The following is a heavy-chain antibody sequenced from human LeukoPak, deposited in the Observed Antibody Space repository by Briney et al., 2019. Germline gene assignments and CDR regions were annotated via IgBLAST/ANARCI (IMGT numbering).Heavy chain of an antibody. J-gene: IGHJ3*02. V-gene: IGHV3-23*01. CDR1: GFTFSSYA. CDR2: ISGSGGST. Sequence: PGGSLRLSCAASGFTFSSYAMSWVRQAPGKGLEWVSAISGSGGSTYYADSVKGRFTISRDNSKNTLCLQMNSLRAEDTAVYYCAKDLNGSGSYPDAFDIWGQGTMVTVSS. CDR3: AKDLNGSGSYPDAFDI. D-gene: IGHD3-10*01.